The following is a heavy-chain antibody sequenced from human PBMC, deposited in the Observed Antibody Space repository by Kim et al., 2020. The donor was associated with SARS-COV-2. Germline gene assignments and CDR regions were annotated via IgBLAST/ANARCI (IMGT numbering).Heavy chain of an antibody. V-gene: IGHV3-15*01. J-gene: IGHJ6*02. D-gene: IGHD3-10*01. CDR2: IKSKTDGGTT. CDR1: GFTFSNAW. CDR3: TTGSYYGSGSYYNLAEGPTRRDYGMDV. Sequence: GSLRLSCAASGFTFSNAWMSWVRQAPGKGLEWVGRIKSKTDGGTTDYAAPVKGRFTISRDDSKNTLYLQMNSLKTEDTAVYYCTTGSYYGSGSYYNLAEGPTRRDYGMDVWGQGTTVTVSS.